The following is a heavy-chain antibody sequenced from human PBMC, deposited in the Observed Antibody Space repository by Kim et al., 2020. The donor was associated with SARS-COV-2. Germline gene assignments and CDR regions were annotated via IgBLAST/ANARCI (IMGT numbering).Heavy chain of an antibody. J-gene: IGHJ4*02. CDR3: ARIAVAGTGDDY. V-gene: IGHV5-10-1*01. CDR2: IDPSDSYT. CDR1: GYSFTSYW. Sequence: GESLKISCKGSGYSFTSYWISWGRQMPGKVLEWMGRIDPSDSYTNYSPSFQGHVTISVDKSISTAYLQWSSLKASDTAMYYCARIAVAGTGDDYWGQGTLVTLSS. D-gene: IGHD6-19*01.